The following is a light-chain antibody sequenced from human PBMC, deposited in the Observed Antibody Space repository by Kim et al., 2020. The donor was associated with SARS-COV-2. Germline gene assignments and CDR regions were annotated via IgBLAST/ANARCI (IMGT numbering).Light chain of an antibody. CDR1: QSVSSSY. CDR3: QQFGTTWWT. V-gene: IGKV3-20*01. J-gene: IGKJ1*01. Sequence: EIVLTQSPGTLSLSPGERATLSCRASQSVSSSYIAWYQQKPGQAPRLLIYGASTRATGIPDRLSGSGSGTDFTLTISRPEPEDFAVYYCQQFGTTWWTFGQGTKVDIK. CDR2: GAS.